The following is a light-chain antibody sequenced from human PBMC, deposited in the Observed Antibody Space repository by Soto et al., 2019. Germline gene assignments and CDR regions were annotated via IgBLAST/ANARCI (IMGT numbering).Light chain of an antibody. Sequence: DIQMTQTPSTLSASVGDRVTITCRASESISTWLAWYQQKPGKAPKLLIYKASTLQSGVPSRFSRSGSGTEFTLTISSLQPDDFATYYCQQYNSFSRTFGGGTKVEIK. CDR3: QQYNSFSRT. CDR1: ESISTW. V-gene: IGKV1-5*03. CDR2: KAS. J-gene: IGKJ4*01.